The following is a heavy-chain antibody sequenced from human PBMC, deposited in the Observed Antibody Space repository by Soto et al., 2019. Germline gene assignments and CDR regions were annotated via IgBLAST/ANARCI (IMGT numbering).Heavy chain of an antibody. CDR3: ATGGRYTFDY. J-gene: IGHJ4*02. Sequence: ASVKVSCKTSGYIFTAYGITWVRQAPGQGLERMGWMNPQNGFTDYAQNFQGRVTMTTDTSTTTAYLELRSLNSDDTAVYFCATGGRYTFDYWGQGTLVTVSS. D-gene: IGHD1-26*01. V-gene: IGHV1-18*01. CDR1: GYIFTAYG. CDR2: MNPQNGFT.